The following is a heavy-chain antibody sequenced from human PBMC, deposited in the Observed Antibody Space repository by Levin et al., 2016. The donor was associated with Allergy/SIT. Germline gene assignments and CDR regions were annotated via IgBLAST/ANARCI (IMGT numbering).Heavy chain of an antibody. CDR2: ISAYNGNT. CDR3: ARALPSEYYDFWSGYHYIPPYGMDV. CDR1: GYTFTSYG. J-gene: IGHJ6*02. Sequence: ASVKVSCKASGYTFTSYGISWVRQAPGQWLEWMGWISAYNGNTNYAQKLQGRVTMTTDTSTSTAYMELRSLRSDDTAVYYCARALPSEYYDFWSGYHYIPPYGMDVWGQGTTVTVSS. V-gene: IGHV1-18*01. D-gene: IGHD3-3*01.